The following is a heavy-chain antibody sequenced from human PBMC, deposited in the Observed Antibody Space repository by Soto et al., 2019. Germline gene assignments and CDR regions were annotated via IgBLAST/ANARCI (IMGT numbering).Heavy chain of an antibody. D-gene: IGHD2-8*01. CDR2: ISYDGSNK. V-gene: IGHV3-30*18. CDR3: AKDDRGYCTNGVCLFDY. J-gene: IGHJ4*02. CDR1: GFTFSIYG. Sequence: GGSLRLSCAASGFTFSIYGIHWVRQSPGKGLEWVAVISYDGSNKYYADSVKGRFTISRDNSRNTLYLQMNSLRTEDTAVYCCAKDDRGYCTNGVCLFDYWGQGTLVTVSS.